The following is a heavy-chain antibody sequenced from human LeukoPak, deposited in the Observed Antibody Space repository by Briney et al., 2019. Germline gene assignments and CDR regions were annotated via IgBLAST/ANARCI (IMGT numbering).Heavy chain of an antibody. Sequence: SETLSLTRAVYGGSFSVYYSSGIRDPPAKGRGCRGEIDHSESTNYKASLKSRVTISLDTSKYHFSLSLTSVTAAGTAVYYCARDGMEYNYGYGDFYYGMDVWGQGTTVTVSS. J-gene: IGHJ6*02. CDR3: ARDGMEYNYGYGDFYYGMDV. CDR1: GGSFSVYY. CDR2: IDHSEST. D-gene: IGHD5-18*01. V-gene: IGHV4-34*01.